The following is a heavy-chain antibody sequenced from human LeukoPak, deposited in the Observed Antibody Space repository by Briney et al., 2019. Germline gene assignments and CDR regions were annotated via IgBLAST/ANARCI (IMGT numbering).Heavy chain of an antibody. J-gene: IGHJ6*02. Sequence: GGSLRLSCAASGFTFHDYGMSWVRQSPGKGLELVSGINWNGDRIGYADSVKGRFTISRDNAKSSLYLQMNSLRTEDTAVYYCARDPYSRSWSYGMDVWGQGTTVTVSS. D-gene: IGHD6-13*01. CDR1: GFTFHDYG. CDR2: INWNGDRI. V-gene: IGHV3-20*04. CDR3: ARDPYSRSWSYGMDV.